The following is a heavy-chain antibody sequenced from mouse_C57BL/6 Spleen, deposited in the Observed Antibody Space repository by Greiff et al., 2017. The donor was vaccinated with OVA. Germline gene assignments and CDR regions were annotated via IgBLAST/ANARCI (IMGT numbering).Heavy chain of an antibody. J-gene: IGHJ1*03. CDR3: ARCPFYYDYGWYFDV. D-gene: IGHD2-4*01. Sequence: EVQLQQSGPELVKPGASVKIPCKASGYTFTDYNMDWVKQSHGKSLEWIGDINPNNGGTIYNQKFKGKATLTVDKSSSTAYMELRSLTSEDTAVYYCARCPFYYDYGWYFDVWGTGTTVTVSS. CDR1: GYTFTDYN. V-gene: IGHV1-18*01. CDR2: INPNNGGT.